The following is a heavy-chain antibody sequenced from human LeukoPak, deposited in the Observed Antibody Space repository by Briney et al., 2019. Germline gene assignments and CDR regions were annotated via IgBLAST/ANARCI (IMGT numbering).Heavy chain of an antibody. J-gene: IGHJ5*02. CDR2: IIPIFGTA. V-gene: IGHV1-69*05. CDR1: GGTFSSYT. D-gene: IGHD5-18*01. CDR3: ARENTAMVDSWFDP. Sequence: GASVKVSCKASGGTFSSYTISWVRQAPGQGLEWMGRIIPIFGTANYAQKFQGRVTITTDESTSTAYMELSSLRSEDTAVYYCARENTAMVDSWFDPWGQGTLVTVSS.